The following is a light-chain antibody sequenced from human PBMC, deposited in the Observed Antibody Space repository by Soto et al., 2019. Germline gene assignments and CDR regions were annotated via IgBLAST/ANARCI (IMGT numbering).Light chain of an antibody. CDR2: DVN. J-gene: IGLJ2*01. CDR1: SSDVSGYNY. V-gene: IGLV2-11*01. Sequence: QSALTQPRSVSGSPGQSVTISYTGTSSDVSGYNYVSWFQQHPGKAPELMIYDVNKRPSGVPDRFSGSKSGNTASLTISGLQAEDEADYYCCSYAGNYTLIFGGGTKLTVL. CDR3: CSYAGNYTLI.